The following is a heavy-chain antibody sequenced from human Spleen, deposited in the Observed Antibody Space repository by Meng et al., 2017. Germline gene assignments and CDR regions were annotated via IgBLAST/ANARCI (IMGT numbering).Heavy chain of an antibody. CDR1: GDSISSRDW. D-gene: IGHD2-21*01. CDR2: ISQGSGRT. V-gene: IGHV4-4*02. CDR3: VRNEGYSFGA. J-gene: IGHJ5*02. Sequence: QVQRQGAGPGLVKPSGTLSLTCAVSGDSISSRDWWSWVRQPPGKGLEWIGEISQGSGRTNYNPSLKSRVTISLDKSKNQFSLNVNSVTAADTAVYYCVRNEGYSFGAWGQGTLVTVSS.